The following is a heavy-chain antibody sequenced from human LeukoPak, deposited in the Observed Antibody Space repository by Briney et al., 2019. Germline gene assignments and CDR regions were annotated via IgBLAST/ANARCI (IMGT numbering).Heavy chain of an antibody. D-gene: IGHD3-16*02. V-gene: IGHV4-59*08. CDR3: ARVEHYDYVWGSYPSTYFDY. CDR1: GGSISSYY. Sequence: NPSETLSLTCTVSGGSISSYYWSWIRQPPGKGLEWIGYIYYSGSTNYNPSLKSRVTISVDTSKNQFSLKLSSVTAADTAVYYCARVEHYDYVWGSYPSTYFDYWGQGTLVTVSS. CDR2: IYYSGST. J-gene: IGHJ4*02.